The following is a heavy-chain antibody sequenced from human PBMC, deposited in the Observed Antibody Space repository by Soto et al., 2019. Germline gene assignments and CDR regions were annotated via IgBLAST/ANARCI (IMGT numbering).Heavy chain of an antibody. V-gene: IGHV4-34*01. CDR2: INHSGST. Sequence: PSETLSLTCAVYGGSFSGYYWSWIRQPPGKGLEWIGEINHSGSTNYNPSLKSRVTISVDTSKNQFSLNLSSVTAADTAVYYCARGRGYCSGGSCYQEPDDAFDIWGQGTMVTVSS. CDR3: ARGRGYCSGGSCYQEPDDAFDI. J-gene: IGHJ3*02. CDR1: GGSFSGYY. D-gene: IGHD2-15*01.